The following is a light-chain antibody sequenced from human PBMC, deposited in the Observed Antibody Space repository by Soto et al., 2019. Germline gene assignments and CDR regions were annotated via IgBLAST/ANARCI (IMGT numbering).Light chain of an antibody. J-gene: IGLJ3*02. CDR3: YCYSYTRTASV. V-gene: IGLV1-40*01. CDR1: SSNLGAGND. Sequence: QSVLTQPPSMSGAPGQRVTISCTGNSSNLGAGNDVHWYQHLPGAAPKLVIFGNRNRPSGVPERFSGSKSGTSTSLAITGLGLEDEAEDDCYCYSYTRTASVFGGGTKLTVL. CDR2: GNR.